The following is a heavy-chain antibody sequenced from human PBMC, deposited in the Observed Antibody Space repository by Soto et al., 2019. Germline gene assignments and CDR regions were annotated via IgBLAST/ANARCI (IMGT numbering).Heavy chain of an antibody. CDR2: IKAGNGNT. D-gene: IGHD4-17*01. J-gene: IGHJ6*02. V-gene: IGHV1-3*01. Sequence: GASGKVSSEAFCYTFAEYGMELGRPAPGQRLEWMGWIKAGNGNTKYSQKFQGRVTITRDTSASTAYMELSSLRSEDTAVYYCASNHHGTTPYGMDFWGQGTTVTVSS. CDR3: ASNHHGTTPYGMDF. CDR1: CYTFAEYG.